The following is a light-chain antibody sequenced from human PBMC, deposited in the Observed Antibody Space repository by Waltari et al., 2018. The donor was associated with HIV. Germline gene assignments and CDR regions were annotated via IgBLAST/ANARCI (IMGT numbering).Light chain of an antibody. CDR3: QQYGTSPPYT. J-gene: IGKJ2*01. CDR2: GAS. V-gene: IGKV3-20*01. Sequence: EVLLTQSPGTLSFSPGERATLSCRASQNVSSADLAWYQQKPGQAPRVPIYGASSRSTGIPDRFSGSGSGTDFTLTISRLDPEGFAVYYCQQYGTSPPYTFGQGTRLDSK. CDR1: QNVSSAD.